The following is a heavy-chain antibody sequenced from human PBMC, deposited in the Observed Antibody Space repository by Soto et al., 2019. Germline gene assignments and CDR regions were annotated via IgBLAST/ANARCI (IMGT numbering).Heavy chain of an antibody. D-gene: IGHD3-10*01. CDR3: ARQGRGPGSDAFDI. Sequence: QLQLQESGPGLVKPSETLSLTCTVSGGSISSSSYYWGWIRQPPGKGLEWIGSIYYSGSPYYNPSLKSRVTISVDTSKNQFSLKLSSVTAADTAVYYCARQGRGPGSDAFDIWGQGTMVTVSS. CDR2: IYYSGSP. V-gene: IGHV4-39*01. CDR1: GGSISSSSYY. J-gene: IGHJ3*02.